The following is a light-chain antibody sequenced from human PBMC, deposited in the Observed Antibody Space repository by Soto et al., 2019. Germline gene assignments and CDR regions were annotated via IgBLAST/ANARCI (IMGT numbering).Light chain of an antibody. J-gene: IGKJ4*01. CDR1: QSVSSN. CDR2: GAS. Sequence: EIVMTQSPATLSVSPGERATLSCRASQSVSSNLAWYQQKPGQAPRLLIYGASIRATGIPARFSGSGSGTEFTLPISSLQSEDFGVYYWQQYNNWPRLTFGGGTKVEIK. V-gene: IGKV3D-15*01. CDR3: QQYNNWPRLT.